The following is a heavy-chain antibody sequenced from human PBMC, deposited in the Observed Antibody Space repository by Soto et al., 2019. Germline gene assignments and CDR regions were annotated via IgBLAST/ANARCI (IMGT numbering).Heavy chain of an antibody. D-gene: IGHD5-18*01. V-gene: IGHV4-31*11. CDR2: IYYSGST. J-gene: IGHJ6*02. Sequence: PSETLSLTCAVYGGSFSGYYWSWIRQHPGKGLEWIGYIYYSGSTYYNPSLKSRVTISVDTSKNQFSLKLSSVAAADTAVYYCARSIYSYGSFYYYYGMDVWGQGTTVTVSS. CDR1: GGSFSGYY. CDR3: ARSIYSYGSFYYYYGMDV.